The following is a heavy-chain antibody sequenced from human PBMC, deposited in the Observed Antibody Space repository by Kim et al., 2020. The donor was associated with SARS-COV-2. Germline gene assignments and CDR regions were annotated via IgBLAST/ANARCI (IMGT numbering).Heavy chain of an antibody. D-gene: IGHD3-3*01. CDR3: AKVGFWSGYSPFDY. J-gene: IGHJ4*02. Sequence: ESVKGRFTITRDNSKNTLYLQMNSLRAEDTAVYYCAKVGFWSGYSPFDYWGQGTLVTVSS. V-gene: IGHV3-30*02.